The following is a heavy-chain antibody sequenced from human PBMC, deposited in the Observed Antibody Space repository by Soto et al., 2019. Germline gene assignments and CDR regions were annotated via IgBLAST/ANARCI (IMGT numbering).Heavy chain of an antibody. CDR2: TSYDGSDK. V-gene: IGHV3-30*03. CDR1: GFTFSSYG. Sequence: QVQLVESGGGVVQPGRSLRLSCAASGFTFSSYGMHWVRQAPGKGPEWVAVTSYDGSDKYYADSVKGRFTISRDNSKNTLSLQMNSLRPEDTAVYYCARGQPVIAAVITDYWGQGTLVTVSS. CDR3: ARGQPVIAAVITDY. D-gene: IGHD6-13*01. J-gene: IGHJ4*02.